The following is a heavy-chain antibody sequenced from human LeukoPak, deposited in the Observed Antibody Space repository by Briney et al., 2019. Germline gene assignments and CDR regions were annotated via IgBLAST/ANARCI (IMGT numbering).Heavy chain of an antibody. CDR3: ARGGAAGGTDAFDI. CDR1: GFTFSSYW. Sequence: GGSLRLSCAASGFTFSSYWMSWVRQAPGKGLEWVANIKQDGSEKYYVDSVKGRFTISRDNAKNSLYLQMNSLRAEDTAVYYCARGGAAGGTDAFDIWGQGTMVTVSS. J-gene: IGHJ3*02. CDR2: IKQDGSEK. V-gene: IGHV3-7*02. D-gene: IGHD6-13*01.